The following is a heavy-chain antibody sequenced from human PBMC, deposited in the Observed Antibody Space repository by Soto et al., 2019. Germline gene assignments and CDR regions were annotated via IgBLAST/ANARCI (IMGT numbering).Heavy chain of an antibody. V-gene: IGHV3-64D*08. Sequence: XGSLRLTRSVSGITFRNYTMHWVRQAPGRGLEYVSVITIDGDNTCHADSVKDRFTISRDNSDDTLYLQMSSLRVEDTAKYYCVKGNQLLRSYFDFWGPGTLVTVSS. D-gene: IGHD2-15*01. CDR2: ITIDGDNT. CDR3: VKGNQLLRSYFDF. CDR1: GITFRNYT. J-gene: IGHJ4*01.